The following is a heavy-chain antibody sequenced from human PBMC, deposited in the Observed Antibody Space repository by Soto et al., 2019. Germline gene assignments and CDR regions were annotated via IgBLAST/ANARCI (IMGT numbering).Heavy chain of an antibody. CDR3: ARVTAGSGSYQIDL. V-gene: IGHV3-21*02. J-gene: IGHJ4*02. Sequence: PLVESGGGLVKPGGSLRLSCVASGFPFSCFSLNWLRQAPGKGLEWVSSIGRVSTYIYYADSVRGRFTVYRYNAKNSVYLQMNGLTAEDSGIYYCARVTAGSGSYQIDLWGQGTLVTVPS. D-gene: IGHD3-10*01. CDR1: GFPFSCFS. CDR2: IGRVSTYI.